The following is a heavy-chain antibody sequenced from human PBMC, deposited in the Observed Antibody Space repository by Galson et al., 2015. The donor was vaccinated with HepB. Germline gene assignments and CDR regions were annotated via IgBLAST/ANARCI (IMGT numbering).Heavy chain of an antibody. J-gene: IGHJ6*02. CDR2: ISSSSSTI. V-gene: IGHV3-48*01. CDR1: APTPTRHS. CDR3: ARDLGGTMVRGPMDV. D-gene: IGHD3-10*01. Sequence: SPTLSCPASAPTPTRHSTNSVRQAPGKGLEWVSYISSSSSTIYYADSVKGRFTISRDNAKNSLYLQMNSLRAEDTAVYYCARDLGGTMVRGPMDVWGQGTTVTVSS.